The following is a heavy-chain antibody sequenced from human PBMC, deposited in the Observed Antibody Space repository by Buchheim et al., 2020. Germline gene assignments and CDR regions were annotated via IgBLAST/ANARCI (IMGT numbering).Heavy chain of an antibody. CDR3: AIRGGGSQEYGES. J-gene: IGHJ5*02. Sequence: EVQLVQSGAEMKKPGEPLMISCKGSGYKFISYWIGWVRQMPGKGLEWIGIIYPADSDTRYSPSFQGQVTITADKSISPAFLQWSSLKASDTAMYYCAIRGGGSQEYGESWGQGTL. CDR2: IYPADSDT. D-gene: IGHD4-17*01. V-gene: IGHV5-51*01. CDR1: GYKFISYW.